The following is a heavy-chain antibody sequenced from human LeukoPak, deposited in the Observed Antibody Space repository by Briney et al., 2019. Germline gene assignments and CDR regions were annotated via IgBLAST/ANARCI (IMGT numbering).Heavy chain of an antibody. Sequence: SETLSLTCAVYGGPFSGYYWSWIRQPPGKGLGWIGEISHSGSTNCNPSLRSRVTISVDTSKNQFSLKVSSVTAADTAVYYCARGRRTYDFWSGYYDAFDIWGQGTMVTVSS. CDR3: ARGRRTYDFWSGYYDAFDI. V-gene: IGHV4-34*01. CDR2: ISHSGST. J-gene: IGHJ3*02. CDR1: GGPFSGYY. D-gene: IGHD3-3*01.